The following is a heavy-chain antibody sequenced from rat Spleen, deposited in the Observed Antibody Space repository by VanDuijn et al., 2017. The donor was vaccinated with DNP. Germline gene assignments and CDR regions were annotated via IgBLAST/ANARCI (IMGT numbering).Heavy chain of an antibody. CDR3: ARWEGDYFDY. V-gene: IGHV5-31*01. D-gene: IGHD1-11*01. Sequence: EVQLVESGGDLVQPGRSLKLSCVASGFTFNNYWMTWIRQVPGKGLEWAASITSSGDDTYYPDSVKGRFTISRDNTKSNLYLQMSSLTSEDMATYYCARWEGDYFDYWGQGVVVTVSS. CDR1: GFTFNNYW. J-gene: IGHJ2*01. CDR2: ITSSGDDT.